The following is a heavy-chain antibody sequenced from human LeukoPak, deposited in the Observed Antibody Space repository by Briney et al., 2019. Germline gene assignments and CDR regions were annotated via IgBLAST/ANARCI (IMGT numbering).Heavy chain of an antibody. J-gene: IGHJ3*02. V-gene: IGHV3-33*08. Sequence: GGSLRLSCAASGFTFSSYAMSWVRQAPGKGLDWVAVLWANGRNNYYADSVEGRFTISRDSSKNTLYLQMTSLRADDTAIYYCARERAPFDGFDIWGRGTVVTVSS. CDR2: LWANGRNN. CDR1: GFTFSSYA. D-gene: IGHD4/OR15-4a*01. CDR3: ARERAPFDGFDI.